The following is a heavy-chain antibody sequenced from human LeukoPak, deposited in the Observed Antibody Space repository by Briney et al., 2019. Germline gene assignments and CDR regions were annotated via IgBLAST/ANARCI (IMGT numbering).Heavy chain of an antibody. CDR3: ARGHQGGSLFCSSTSCYHYYYYGMDV. CDR1: GFTFSSYG. Sequence: GGSLRLSCAASGFTFSSYGMHWVRQAPGKGLEWVAVIWYGGSNKYYADSVKGRFTISRDNSKNTLYLQMNSLRAEDTAVYYCARGHQGGSLFCSSTSCYHYYYYGMDVWGQGTTVTVSS. CDR2: IWYGGSNK. D-gene: IGHD2-2*01. J-gene: IGHJ6*02. V-gene: IGHV3-33*08.